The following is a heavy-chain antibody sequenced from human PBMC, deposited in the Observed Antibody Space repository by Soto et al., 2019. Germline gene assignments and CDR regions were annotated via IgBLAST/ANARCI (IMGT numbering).Heavy chain of an antibody. D-gene: IGHD1-1*01. CDR3: AKGNQFFYYSAMDV. V-gene: IGHV3-23*01. CDR2: LSGSGDTT. Sequence: PGGSLRLSCAASGFTFSSYGMNWVRQAPGKGLEWVSALSGSGDTTYYADSVRGRFSISRDNSKNTLYLQMSSLRGEDTAVYYCAKGNQFFYYSAMDVWGQGTTVTVSS. CDR1: GFTFSSYG. J-gene: IGHJ6*02.